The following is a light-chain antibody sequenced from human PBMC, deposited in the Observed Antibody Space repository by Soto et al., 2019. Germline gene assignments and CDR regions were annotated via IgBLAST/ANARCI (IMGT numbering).Light chain of an antibody. Sequence: AIHMTQSPSSFSASTGDTITITCRASQSIGTNLGWYQHKPGKATQVLIFAASTLQSGVPSRFSGSGSGTDFTLTISCLQAEDFASYYGQKYYSYPLTFGGGTKVEIK. V-gene: IGKV1-8*01. CDR3: QKYYSYPLT. CDR1: QSIGTN. J-gene: IGKJ4*01. CDR2: AAS.